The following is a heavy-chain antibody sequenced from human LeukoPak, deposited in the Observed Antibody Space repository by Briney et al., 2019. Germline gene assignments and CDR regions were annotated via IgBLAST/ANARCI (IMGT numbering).Heavy chain of an antibody. V-gene: IGHV4-39*01. J-gene: IGHJ3*02. CDR3: ARVTYSSSSMSLDAFDI. D-gene: IGHD6-6*01. Sequence: SETLSLTCTVSGGSISSSSYYRGWIRQPPGKGLEWIGSIYYSGSTYYNPSLKSRVTISVDTSKNQFSLKVSSVTAADTAVYYCARVTYSSSSMSLDAFDIWGQGTMVTVSS. CDR2: IYYSGST. CDR1: GGSISSSSYY.